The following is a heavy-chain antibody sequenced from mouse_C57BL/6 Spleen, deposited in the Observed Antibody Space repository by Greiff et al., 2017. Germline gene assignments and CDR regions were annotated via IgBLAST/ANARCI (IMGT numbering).Heavy chain of an antibody. CDR2: IWSGGST. J-gene: IGHJ4*01. D-gene: IGHD2-1*01. Sequence: VKLMESGPGLVQPSQSLSITCTVSGFSLTSYGVHWVRQSPGKGLEWLGVIWSGGSTDYNAAFISRLSISKDNSKSQVFFKMNSLQADDAAIYYCARYGNYEGGAMDYWGQGTSVTVSS. CDR3: ARYGNYEGGAMDY. V-gene: IGHV2-2*01. CDR1: GFSLTSYG.